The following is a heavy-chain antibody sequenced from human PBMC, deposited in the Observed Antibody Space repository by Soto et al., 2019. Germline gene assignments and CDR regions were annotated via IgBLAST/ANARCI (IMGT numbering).Heavy chain of an antibody. CDR3: PSDSHCGGVNCPLVGFDR. D-gene: IGHD2-21*01. CDR2: MYPGNSDT. Sequence: GESLKISCKGSGDGFSIHWVGWLRQMGGKGLEWVGIMYPGNSDTMYSPPFQSHLTISADTALITPYLPCLPLKPSATSMYFCPSDSHCGGVNCPLVGFDRWGQGTMVTVSS. V-gene: IGHV5-51*01. CDR1: GDGFSIHW. J-gene: IGHJ3*02.